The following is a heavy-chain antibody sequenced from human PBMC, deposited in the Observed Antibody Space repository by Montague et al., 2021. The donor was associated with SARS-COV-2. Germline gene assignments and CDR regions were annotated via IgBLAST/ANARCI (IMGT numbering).Heavy chain of an antibody. CDR1: GGSFSGYY. Sequence: SETLSLTCAVYGGSFSGYYWNWIRQPPGKGLEWIGEINHSGSTNYNPSLKSRVTISVDTSKNQFSLNLSSVTAADTAVYYCVVVPLGPRGRGFDYWGQGTLVTVSS. V-gene: IGHV4-34*01. D-gene: IGHD2-15*01. CDR3: VVVPLGPRGRGFDY. CDR2: INHSGST. J-gene: IGHJ4*02.